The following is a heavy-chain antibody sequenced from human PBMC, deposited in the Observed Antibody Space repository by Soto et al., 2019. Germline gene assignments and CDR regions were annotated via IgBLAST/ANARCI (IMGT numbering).Heavy chain of an antibody. CDR3: ATPNYYDSSGYTWGFDP. Sequence: ASVKVSCKASGYTFTSYAMHWVRQAPGQRLEWMGWIDAGNGETKYAQKFQGRVTMTEDTSTDTAYMELSSLRSEDTAVYYCATPNYYDSSGYTWGFDPWGQGTLVTVSS. D-gene: IGHD3-22*01. CDR1: GYTFTSYA. CDR2: IDAGNGET. J-gene: IGHJ5*02. V-gene: IGHV1-3*01.